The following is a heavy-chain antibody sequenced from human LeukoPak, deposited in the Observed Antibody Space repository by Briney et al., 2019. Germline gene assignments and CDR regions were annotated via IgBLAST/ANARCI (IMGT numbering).Heavy chain of an antibody. D-gene: IGHD3-22*01. CDR2: IYYSGST. Sequence: SETLSLTCTVSGGSISSSSYYWGWIRQPPGKGLEWIGSIYYSGSTYYNPSLKSRVTLSVDTSKNQFSLKLSAVTAADTAVYYCARNRGGEYDSSGYYYYDYWGQGTLVTVSS. CDR1: GGSISSSSYY. J-gene: IGHJ4*02. CDR3: ARNRGGEYDSSGYYYYDY. V-gene: IGHV4-39*01.